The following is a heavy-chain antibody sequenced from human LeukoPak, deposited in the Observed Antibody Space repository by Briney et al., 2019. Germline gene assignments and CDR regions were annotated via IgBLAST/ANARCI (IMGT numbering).Heavy chain of an antibody. D-gene: IGHD4-17*01. CDR1: GFTFSSCG. V-gene: IGHV3-30*18. CDR2: ISYDGSNK. J-gene: IGHJ4*02. CDR3: AKSYGDYLFDY. Sequence: GGSLRLSCAASGFTFSSCGMHWVRQAPGKGLEWVAVISYDGSNKYYADSVKGRFTISRDNSKNTLYLQMNSLRAEDTAVYYCAKSYGDYLFDYWGQGTLVTVSS.